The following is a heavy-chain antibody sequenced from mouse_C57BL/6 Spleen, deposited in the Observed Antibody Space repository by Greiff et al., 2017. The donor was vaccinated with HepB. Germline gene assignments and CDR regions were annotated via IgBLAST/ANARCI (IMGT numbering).Heavy chain of an antibody. CDR1: GYTFTSNW. D-gene: IGHD2-4*01. CDR3: TIYDYDSGWFAY. CDR2: IYPGNSDT. V-gene: IGHV1-5*01. J-gene: IGHJ3*01. Sequence: VQLQQSGTVLARPGASVKMSCKTSGYTFTSNWMHWVKQRPGQGLEWIGAIYPGNSDTSYNQKFKGKAKLTAVTSASTAYMELSSLTNEDSAVYYCTIYDYDSGWFAYWGQGTLVTVSA.